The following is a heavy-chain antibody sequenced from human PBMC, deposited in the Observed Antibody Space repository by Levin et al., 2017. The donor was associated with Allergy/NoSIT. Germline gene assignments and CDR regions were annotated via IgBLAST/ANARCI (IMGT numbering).Heavy chain of an antibody. J-gene: IGHJ4*02. CDR2: IKQDGSEK. D-gene: IGHD1-26*01. CDR3: ARDLYSGSYYGDY. CDR1: GFTISSYW. V-gene: IGHV3-7*04. Sequence: GGSLRLSCAASGFTISSYWMSWVRQAPGKGLEWVANIKQDGSEKSYVDSVKGRFTISRDNAKNSLYLQMNSLRAEDTAVYYCARDLYSGSYYGDYWGQGTLVTVSS.